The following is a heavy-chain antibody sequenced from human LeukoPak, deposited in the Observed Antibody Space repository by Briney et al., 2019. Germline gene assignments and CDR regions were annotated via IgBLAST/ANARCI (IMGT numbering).Heavy chain of an antibody. Sequence: QPGGSLRLSCAASGFTFSSYWMSWVRQAPGKGLEWVATIKQDGSEKYYVDSVKGRFTISRDNAKNSLYLQMNSLRAEDTALYYCAKESFIDYGGNHPFDYWGQGTLVTVSS. CDR1: GFTFSSYW. J-gene: IGHJ4*02. CDR2: IKQDGSEK. V-gene: IGHV3-7*03. D-gene: IGHD4-23*01. CDR3: AKESFIDYGGNHPFDY.